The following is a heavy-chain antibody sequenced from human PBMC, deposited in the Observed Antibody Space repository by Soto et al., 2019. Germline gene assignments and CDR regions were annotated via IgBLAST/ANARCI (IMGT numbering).Heavy chain of an antibody. CDR2: IYHTGST. CDR3: ASARWDY. CDR1: GASFSANY. V-gene: IGHV4-34*01. D-gene: IGHD1-26*01. J-gene: IGHJ4*02. Sequence: SETLSLTCAVYGASFSANYWSWIRQPPGKGLEWIGEIYHTGSTNYNPSLKGRVTILVDTSKYQFSLKLTSVTAADTAVYYCASARWDYWGQGTLVTVSS.